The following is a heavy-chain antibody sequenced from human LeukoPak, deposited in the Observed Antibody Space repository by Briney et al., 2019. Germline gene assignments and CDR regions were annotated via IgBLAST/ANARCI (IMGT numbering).Heavy chain of an antibody. V-gene: IGHV3-74*01. CDR2: INSDGSST. D-gene: IGHD3-10*01. CDR3: AREGRPQPWFGELLSFSYFDY. CDR1: GFTFSSYW. J-gene: IGHJ4*02. Sequence: PGGSLRLSCAASGFTFSSYWMHWVRQAPGKGLVWVSRINSDGSSTSYADSVKGRFTISRDNAKNTLYLQMNSLRAEDTAVYYCAREGRPQPWFGELLSFSYFDYWGQGTLVTVSS.